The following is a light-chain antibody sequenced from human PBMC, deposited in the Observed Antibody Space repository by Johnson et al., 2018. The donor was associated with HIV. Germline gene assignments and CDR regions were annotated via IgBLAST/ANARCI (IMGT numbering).Light chain of an antibody. V-gene: IGLV1-51*02. Sequence: QSVLTQPPSVSAAPGREVTISCSGSSFNIGSNYVSWYQQLPGTAPKLLIYENNKRPSVIPDRFSGSKSGTSATMGITGLQTGDEADYYCGTWDSSLSAGVVGTGTTVIVL. CDR2: ENN. J-gene: IGLJ1*01. CDR3: GTWDSSLSAGV. CDR1: SFNIGSNY.